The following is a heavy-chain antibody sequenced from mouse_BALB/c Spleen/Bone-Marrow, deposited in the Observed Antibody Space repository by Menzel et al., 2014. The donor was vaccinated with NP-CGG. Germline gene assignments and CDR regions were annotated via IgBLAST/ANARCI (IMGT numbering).Heavy chain of an antibody. CDR1: GYTFTSYW. J-gene: IGHJ1*01. D-gene: IGHD1-1*01. V-gene: IGHV1-69*02. Sequence: VQLQESGAELVRPGASVKLSCKASGYTFTSYWINWVKQRPGQGLEWIGNIYPSDSYTNYNQKFKDKATLTVAKSSSTANMQLSSPTSEDSAVYYCTRYCGSSHWYFDVWGAGTTVTVSS. CDR2: IYPSDSYT. CDR3: TRYCGSSHWYFDV.